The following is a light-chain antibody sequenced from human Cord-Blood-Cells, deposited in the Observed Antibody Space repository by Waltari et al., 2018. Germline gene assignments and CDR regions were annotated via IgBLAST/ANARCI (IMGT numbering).Light chain of an antibody. Sequence: QSALTQPASVSGSPGQSITTSRTGTSSDVGGYNSVSCYQQHPGKAPKLMIYCVSKRPSGVSNRFSGSKSGNTASLTISGLQAEDEADYYCSSYTSSSTYVVFGGGTKLTVL. V-gene: IGLV2-14*01. CDR2: CVS. J-gene: IGLJ2*01. CDR3: SSYTSSSTYVV. CDR1: SSDVGGYNS.